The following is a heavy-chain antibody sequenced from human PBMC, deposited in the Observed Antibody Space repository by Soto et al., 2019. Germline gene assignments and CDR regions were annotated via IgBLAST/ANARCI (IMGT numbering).Heavy chain of an antibody. CDR1: GYTFTSYG. D-gene: IGHD3-9*01. CDR2: ISAYNGNT. V-gene: IGHV1-18*01. CDR3: ARDLDYDILTGYYY. Sequence: ASVKVSCKASGYTFTSYGISWVRQAPGQGLEWMGWISAYNGNTNYTQKLQGRVTMTTDTSTSTAYMELRSLRSDDTAVYYRARDLDYDILTGYYYWGQGTLVTVSS. J-gene: IGHJ4*02.